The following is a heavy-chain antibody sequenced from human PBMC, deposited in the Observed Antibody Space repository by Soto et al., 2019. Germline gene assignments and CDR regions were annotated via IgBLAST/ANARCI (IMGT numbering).Heavy chain of an antibody. V-gene: IGHV3-21*01. Sequence: SLSCAASGFTFSIYSMNWVRQAPGKGLEWVSSISSSSSYIYYADSVKGRFTISRDNAKNSLYLQMNSLRAEDTAVYYCAREGYYIDYGMDVWGQGTTVTVSS. CDR1: GFTFSIYS. CDR3: AREGYYIDYGMDV. J-gene: IGHJ6*02. CDR2: ISSSSSYI. D-gene: IGHD3-22*01.